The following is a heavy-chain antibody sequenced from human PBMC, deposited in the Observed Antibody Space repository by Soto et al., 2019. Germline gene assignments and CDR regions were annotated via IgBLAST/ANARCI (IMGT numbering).Heavy chain of an antibody. CDR1: GFTFSSYA. V-gene: IGHV3-30-3*01. D-gene: IGHD3-22*01. CDR2: ISYDGSNK. CDR3: ARDGPYYDSSGYYYGPPPGAFDI. J-gene: IGHJ3*02. Sequence: QVQLVESGGGVVQPGRSLRLSCAASGFTFSSYAMHWVRQAPGKGLEWVAVISYDGSNKYYADSVKGRFTISRDNSKNTLYLQMNSLRAEDTAVYYCARDGPYYDSSGYYYGPPPGAFDIWGQGTMVTVSS.